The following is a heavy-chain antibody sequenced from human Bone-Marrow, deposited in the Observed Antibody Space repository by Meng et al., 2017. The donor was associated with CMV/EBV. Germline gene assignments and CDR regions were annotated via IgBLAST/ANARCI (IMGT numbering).Heavy chain of an antibody. CDR2: VIPIFGTP. Sequence: SVKVSCKASGGTFSSYAISWVRQAPGQGLEWMGEVIPIFGTPNYAQKFQGRVTITTDESTSTVYMELSSLRSEDTAVYYCARVPEGDYAGGNWAQGTLVTFSS. CDR3: ARVPEGDYAGGN. CDR1: GGTFSSYA. D-gene: IGHD4-23*01. V-gene: IGHV1-69*05. J-gene: IGHJ4*02.